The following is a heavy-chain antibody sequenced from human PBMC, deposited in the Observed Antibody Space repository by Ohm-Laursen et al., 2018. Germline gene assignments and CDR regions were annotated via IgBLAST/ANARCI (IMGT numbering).Heavy chain of an antibody. CDR2: TRNKANRYTT. Sequence: SLRLSCSASGFTFSSYAMSWVRQAPGKGLEWVGRTRNKANRYTTEFAASVKGRFTSSRDDSKNSLYLQMNSLKTEDTAVYYCARESRPGAPLDYWGQGTLVTVSS. CDR3: ARESRPGAPLDY. CDR1: GFTFSSYA. J-gene: IGHJ4*02. D-gene: IGHD1-26*01. V-gene: IGHV3-72*01.